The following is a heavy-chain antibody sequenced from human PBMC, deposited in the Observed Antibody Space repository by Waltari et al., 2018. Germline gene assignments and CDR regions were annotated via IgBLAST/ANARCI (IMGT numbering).Heavy chain of an antibody. CDR2: ISSSSSTI. J-gene: IGHJ4*02. D-gene: IGHD6-6*01. V-gene: IGHV3-48*01. Sequence: EVQLVESGGGLVQPGGSLRLSCAASGFTFSRYSMNWVRQAPGKGLEWVSYISSSSSTIYYADSVKGRFTISRDNAKNSLYLQMNSLRAEDTAVYYCARDSSSVVDYWGQGTLVTVSS. CDR1: GFTFSRYS. CDR3: ARDSSSVVDY.